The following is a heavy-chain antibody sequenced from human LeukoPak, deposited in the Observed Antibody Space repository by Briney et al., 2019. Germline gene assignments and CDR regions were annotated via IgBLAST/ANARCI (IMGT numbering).Heavy chain of an antibody. CDR2: ISYDGSNK. D-gene: IGHD1-20*01. V-gene: IGHV3-30*01. CDR1: GFTFSSYA. Sequence: GSLRLSCAASGFTFSSYAMHWVRQAPGKGLEGVAVISYDGSNKYYADSVKGRFTISRDNSKNTLYLQMNSLRAEDTAVYYCARDLSGTHSFDYWGQGTLVTVSS. J-gene: IGHJ4*02. CDR3: ARDLSGTHSFDY.